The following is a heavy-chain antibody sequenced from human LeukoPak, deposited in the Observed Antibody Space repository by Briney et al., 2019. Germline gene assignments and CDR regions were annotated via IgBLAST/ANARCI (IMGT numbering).Heavy chain of an antibody. CDR2: IYTSGST. CDR1: GGSISSGSYY. CDR3: ARRYCSSTSCYRGHNWFDP. V-gene: IGHV4-61*02. J-gene: IGHJ5*02. D-gene: IGHD2-2*02. Sequence: SETLSLTCTVSGGSISSGSYYWSWIRQPAGKGLEWIGRIYTSGSTNYNPSLKSRVTISVDTSKNQFSLKLSSVTAADTAVYYCARRYCSSTSCYRGHNWFDPWGQGTLVTVSS.